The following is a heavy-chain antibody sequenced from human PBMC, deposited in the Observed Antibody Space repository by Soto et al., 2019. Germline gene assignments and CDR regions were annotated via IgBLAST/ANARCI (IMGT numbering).Heavy chain of an antibody. Sequence: QVQLVESGGGVVQPGRSLRLSYAASGFTFSSYAMHWVRQAPGKGLEWVAVISYDGSNKYYADSVKGRFTISRDNSKNTLYLQMNSLRAEDTAVYYCARDRAPYGDYGGFDYWGQGTLVTVSS. CDR2: ISYDGSNK. CDR3: ARDRAPYGDYGGFDY. D-gene: IGHD4-17*01. V-gene: IGHV3-30-3*01. CDR1: GFTFSSYA. J-gene: IGHJ4*02.